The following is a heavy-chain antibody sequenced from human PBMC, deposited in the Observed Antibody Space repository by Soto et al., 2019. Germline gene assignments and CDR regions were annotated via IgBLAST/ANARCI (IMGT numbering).Heavy chain of an antibody. J-gene: IGHJ4*02. CDR1: GFNFRAYG. V-gene: IGHV3-30*03. CDR2: ISYDANNR. CDR3: ATAFPMGAPFYFDY. Sequence: GGSLRLSCVVSGFNFRAYGIHWVRQAPGRGLEWVAFISYDANNRNYADSVKGRFTISRDNFKNTLFLQMNSLKNEDTALYYCATAFPMGAPFYFDYWGQGTLVTVSS. D-gene: IGHD3-16*01.